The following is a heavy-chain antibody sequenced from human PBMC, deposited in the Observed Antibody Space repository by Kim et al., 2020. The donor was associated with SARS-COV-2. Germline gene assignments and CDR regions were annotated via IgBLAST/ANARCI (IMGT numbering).Heavy chain of an antibody. D-gene: IGHD1-26*01. J-gene: IGHJ4*02. V-gene: IGHV1-3*01. CDR3: ARSPVGY. CDR2: GNGNT. Sequence: GNGNTKDSQKCQGRVTITSDTSAGTAYMELSSLRSEDTAVYYCARSPVGYWGQGTLVTVSS.